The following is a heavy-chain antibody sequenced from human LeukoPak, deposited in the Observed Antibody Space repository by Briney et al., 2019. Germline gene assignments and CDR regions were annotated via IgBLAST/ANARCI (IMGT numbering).Heavy chain of an antibody. J-gene: IGHJ5*02. V-gene: IGHV3-23*01. Sequence: GGSLRLSCVASGFTFTSYAMSWVRQAPGKGLEWVSGISDSGSTTYYADSVKGWFTISRDNSKNTLYLQMNSLRAEDTAVYYCAKTFYSSSWSGRFDPWGQGTLVTVSS. CDR2: ISDSGSTT. CDR1: GFTFTSYA. CDR3: AKTFYSSSWSGRFDP. D-gene: IGHD6-13*01.